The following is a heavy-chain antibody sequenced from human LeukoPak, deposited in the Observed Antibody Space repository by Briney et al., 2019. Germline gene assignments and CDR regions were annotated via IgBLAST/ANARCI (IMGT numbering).Heavy chain of an antibody. CDR1: RFTFSSYN. Sequence: GGSLRLSCAASRFTFSSYNMNWVRQAPGKGLEWVSSISSGSAYMYYADSVKGRFTISRDNAKNSLYLQMNSLRAEDTAVYYCAREAGRVAGTGTDFDYWGQGTLVTVSS. CDR3: AREAGRVAGTGTDFDY. CDR2: ISSGSAYM. D-gene: IGHD6-19*01. J-gene: IGHJ4*02. V-gene: IGHV3-21*01.